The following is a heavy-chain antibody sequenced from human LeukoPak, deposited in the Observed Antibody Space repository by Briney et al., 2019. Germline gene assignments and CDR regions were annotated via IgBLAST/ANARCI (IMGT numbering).Heavy chain of an antibody. J-gene: IGHJ4*02. D-gene: IGHD5-18*01. V-gene: IGHV1-69*02. CDR2: IIPILGIA. CDR1: GGTFSSYT. Sequence: ASVKVSCKASGGTFSSYTISWVRQAPGQGLEWMGRIIPILGIANYAQKFQGRVTITADKSTNTAYMELSSLRSEDTAVYYCAGSGYSYGASFDYWGQGTLVTVSS. CDR3: AGSGYSYGASFDY.